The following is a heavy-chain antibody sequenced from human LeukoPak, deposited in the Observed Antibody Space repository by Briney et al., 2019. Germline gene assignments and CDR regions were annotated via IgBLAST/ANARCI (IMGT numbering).Heavy chain of an antibody. Sequence: PSETLSLTCVVYGGSFSAYYWNWIRQPPGKGLEWIGEINHSGSTNYNPSLKSRVTISVDTSKNQFSLKLSSVTAADTAIYYCARARITMVRGVIIIRGGHFDSWGQGTLVTVSS. J-gene: IGHJ4*02. D-gene: IGHD3-10*01. CDR1: GGSFSAYY. CDR2: INHSGST. V-gene: IGHV4-34*01. CDR3: ARARITMVRGVIIIRGGHFDS.